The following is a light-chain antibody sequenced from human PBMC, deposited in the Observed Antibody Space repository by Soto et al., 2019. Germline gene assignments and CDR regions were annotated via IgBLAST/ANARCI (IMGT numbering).Light chain of an antibody. J-gene: IGKJ4*01. CDR2: DAS. CDR1: QSVSTY. CDR3: QQRSNWPPLT. V-gene: IGKV3-11*01. Sequence: EIVLTQSPATLSLSPGERATLSRRASQSVSTYLAWYQQKPGQAPRLLIYDASNRATGIPTRFSGSGSGTDVTLTISNLEPEDFAVYYCQQRSNWPPLTFGGGTKVEIK.